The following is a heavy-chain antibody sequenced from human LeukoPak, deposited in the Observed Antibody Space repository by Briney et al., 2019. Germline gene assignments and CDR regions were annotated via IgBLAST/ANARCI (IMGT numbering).Heavy chain of an antibody. J-gene: IGHJ3*01. CDR3: ARRLKSGYYYDAFDF. V-gene: IGHV5-51*01. Sequence: GESLKISCKGSGYSFTNYWIGWVRQMPGKGLEWMGIIYPGDSDTRYSPSFQGQVTISADKSISTAYLQWSSLKASDTAMYYCARRLKSGYYYDAFDFCGQGTMDTVSS. CDR2: IYPGDSDT. D-gene: IGHD3-22*01. CDR1: GYSFTNYW.